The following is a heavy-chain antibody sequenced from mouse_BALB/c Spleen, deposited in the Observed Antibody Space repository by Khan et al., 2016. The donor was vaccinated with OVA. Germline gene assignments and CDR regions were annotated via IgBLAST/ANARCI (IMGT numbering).Heavy chain of an antibody. Sequence: EVELVESGGDLVKPGGSLKLSCAASGFTFSDYGMSWVRQTPEKRLEWVATISSGGSFTYYLDSVKGRFTISRDSVTNTLYLQRSSLRSEDTAMYYCTRTPGYYGSNYFDQWGQGTSLTVSS. CDR3: TRTPGYYGSNYFDQ. D-gene: IGHD1-1*01. CDR1: GFTFSDYG. CDR2: ISSGGSFT. J-gene: IGHJ2*03. V-gene: IGHV5-9-3*01.